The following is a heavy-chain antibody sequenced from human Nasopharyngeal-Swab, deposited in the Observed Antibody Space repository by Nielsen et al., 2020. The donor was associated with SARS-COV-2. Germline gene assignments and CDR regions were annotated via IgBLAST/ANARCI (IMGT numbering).Heavy chain of an antibody. Sequence: SETLSLTCSVSGGSISSGEYYWGWIRQPPGKGLEGIGSIYYSGSTYYNPSLKSRVTISVDTSKNQFSLKLSSVTAADTAVYYCARHPEDTIFGVVIFAGWFYPWGQGTLVTVSS. CDR1: GGSISSGEYY. CDR3: ARHPEDTIFGVVIFAGWFYP. CDR2: IYYSGST. D-gene: IGHD3-3*01. J-gene: IGHJ5*02. V-gene: IGHV4-39*01.